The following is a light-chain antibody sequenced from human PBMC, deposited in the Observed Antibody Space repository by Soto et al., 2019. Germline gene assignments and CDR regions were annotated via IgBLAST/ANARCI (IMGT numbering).Light chain of an antibody. CDR2: EGS. CDR1: SSDVGSYNL. J-gene: IGLJ1*01. Sequence: QSALTQPASVSGSPGQSITISCTGTSSDVGSYNLVSWYQQHPGKAPKLMIYEGSKRPSGVSNRFSGSKSDNTASLTISGLQAEDEADYYCCSYAGSSTFPYVFGTGTKVTVL. V-gene: IGLV2-23*03. CDR3: CSYAGSSTFPYV.